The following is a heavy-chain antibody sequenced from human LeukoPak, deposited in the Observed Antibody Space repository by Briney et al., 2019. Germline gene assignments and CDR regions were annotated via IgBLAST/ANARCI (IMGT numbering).Heavy chain of an antibody. CDR2: IYYSGST. V-gene: IGHV4-59*08. CDR1: VGSFSGYY. Sequence: PSGTLSLTCAVYVGSFSGYYWSWIRQPPGKGLEWIGDIYYSGSTNYNPSLQSRVTISVDTSKNQFSLKLSSVTAADTAVYYCARPVGAIYDAFNIWGQGTMVTVSS. J-gene: IGHJ3*02. D-gene: IGHD1-26*01. CDR3: ARPVGAIYDAFNI.